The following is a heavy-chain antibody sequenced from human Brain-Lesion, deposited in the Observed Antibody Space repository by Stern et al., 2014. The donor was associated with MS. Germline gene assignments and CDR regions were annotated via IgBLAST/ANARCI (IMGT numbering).Heavy chain of an antibody. CDR1: GDSISSGDNY. D-gene: IGHD3-22*01. V-gene: IGHV4-30-4*01. Sequence: QLQLQESGPGLVKPSQTLSLTCNVSGDSISSGDNYWSWIRQSPGKGLEWIGYIYYIGSTFYNPSLKSRVTISVDPSQNQFSLSLSSVTAADTAVYYCARGESSRFYYYFDYWGQGNLVTVSS. J-gene: IGHJ4*02. CDR2: IYYIGST. CDR3: ARGESSRFYYYFDY.